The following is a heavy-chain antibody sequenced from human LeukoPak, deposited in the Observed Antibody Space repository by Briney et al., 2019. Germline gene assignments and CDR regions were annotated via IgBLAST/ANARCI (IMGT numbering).Heavy chain of an antibody. V-gene: IGHV3-23*01. CDR1: GFTFSTYA. J-gene: IGHJ4*02. D-gene: IGHD6-19*01. Sequence: HPGGSLRLSCTASGFTFSTYAMSWVRQAPGKRLEWVSAITDSGGDIYYADSVKGRFTISRDNSKNTLYLQMNSLRAEDTAVYYCASSAEQWLAQPLDYWGQGTLVTVSS. CDR3: ASSAEQWLAQPLDY. CDR2: ITDSGGDI.